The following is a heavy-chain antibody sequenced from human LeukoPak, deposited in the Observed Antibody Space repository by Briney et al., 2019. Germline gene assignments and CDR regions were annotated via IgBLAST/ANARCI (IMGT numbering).Heavy chain of an antibody. V-gene: IGHV4-34*01. D-gene: IGHD3-10*01. Sequence: SETLSLTCAVYGGSFSGYYWSWIRQPPGKGLEWIGEINHSGSTNYNPSLKSRVTISVDTSKNQFSLKLSSVTAADTAVYYCARGYHGSGSYHWFDPWGQGTLVTVSS. J-gene: IGHJ5*02. CDR1: GGSFSGYY. CDR3: ARGYHGSGSYHWFDP. CDR2: INHSGST.